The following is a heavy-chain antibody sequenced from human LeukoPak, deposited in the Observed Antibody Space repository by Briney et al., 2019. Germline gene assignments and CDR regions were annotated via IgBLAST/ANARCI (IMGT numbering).Heavy chain of an antibody. Sequence: TGGSLRLSCAASGFTFSSYAMSWVRQAPGKGLEWVSAISGSGGSTYYADSVKGRFTISRDNSKNTLYLQMNSLRAEDTAVYYCAKAGGYDYYYFDYWGQGTLVTVSS. CDR3: AKAGGYDYYYFDY. J-gene: IGHJ4*02. CDR1: GFTFSSYA. CDR2: ISGSGGST. V-gene: IGHV3-23*01. D-gene: IGHD5-12*01.